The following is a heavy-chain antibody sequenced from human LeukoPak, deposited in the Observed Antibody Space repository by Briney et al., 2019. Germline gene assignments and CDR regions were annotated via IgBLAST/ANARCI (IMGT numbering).Heavy chain of an antibody. J-gene: IGHJ5*02. D-gene: IGHD3-3*01. CDR3: AGKKRISIFGMVITPFDP. CDR2: IYYSGST. CDR1: GGSISNSDSY. V-gene: IGHV4-39*01. Sequence: SETLSLTCTVSGGSISNSDSYWGWIRQPPGKGLEWIGSIYYSGSTYYNPSLKSRVTISVDTSKNQFSLRLSSVTAADTAVYYCAGKKRISIFGMVITPFDPWGQGTLVTVSS.